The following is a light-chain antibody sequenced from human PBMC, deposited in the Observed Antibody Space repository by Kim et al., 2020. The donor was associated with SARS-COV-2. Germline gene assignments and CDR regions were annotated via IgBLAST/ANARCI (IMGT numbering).Light chain of an antibody. CDR2: ELN. J-gene: IGLJ2*01. CDR1: SSDVGAYNY. Sequence: GQSVAIACTGTSSDVGAYNYVSWYQQHPGKAPKLIIYELNKRPSGVPDRFSGSKSGNTASLTVSGLQAEDEADYYCSSYAGSNNVLFGGGTQLTVL. V-gene: IGLV2-8*01. CDR3: SSYAGSNNVL.